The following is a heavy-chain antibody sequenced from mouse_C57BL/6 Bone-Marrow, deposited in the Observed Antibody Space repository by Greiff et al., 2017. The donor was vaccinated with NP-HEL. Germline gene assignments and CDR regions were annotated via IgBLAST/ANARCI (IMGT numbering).Heavy chain of an antibody. CDR3: ARCVTARAMDY. CDR1: GYTFTSYG. Sequence: QVQLQQSGAELARPGASVKLSCKASGYTFTSYGISWVKQRPGQGLEWIGDIYPRSGNTYYNEKFKGKATLTADKSSSTAYMELRSLTSEDAAVYFCARCVTARAMDYWGQGTSVTVSS. D-gene: IGHD1-2*01. J-gene: IGHJ4*01. V-gene: IGHV1-81*01. CDR2: IYPRSGNT.